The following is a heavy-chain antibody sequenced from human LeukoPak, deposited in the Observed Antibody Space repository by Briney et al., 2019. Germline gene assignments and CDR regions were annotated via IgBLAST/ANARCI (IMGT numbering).Heavy chain of an antibody. J-gene: IGHJ5*02. CDR2: IYYSGST. Sequence: SETPSLTCTVSGGSISSSSYYWGWIRQPPGKGLEWIGSIYYSGSTYYNPSLKSRVTISVDTSKNQFSLKLSSVTAADTAVYYCARAGSSIVVVTPYNWFDPWGQGTLVTVSS. CDR1: GGSISSSSYY. V-gene: IGHV4-39*07. D-gene: IGHD2-21*02. CDR3: ARAGSSIVVVTPYNWFDP.